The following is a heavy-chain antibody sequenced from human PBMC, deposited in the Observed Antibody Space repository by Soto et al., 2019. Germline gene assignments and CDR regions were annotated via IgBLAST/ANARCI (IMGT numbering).Heavy chain of an antibody. V-gene: IGHV4-34*01. CDR1: GGNFRGHY. D-gene: IGHD3-10*01. CDR2: INHSGST. J-gene: IGHJ4*02. Sequence: SETMSLTCAVDGGNFRGHYWSWIRQPPGRGLEWIGEINHSGSTNYNPSLKSRVTISVDTSKNQFSLKLSSVTAADTAVYYCARGSFGELLPEAYYFDYWGQGTLVTVSS. CDR3: ARGSFGELLPEAYYFDY.